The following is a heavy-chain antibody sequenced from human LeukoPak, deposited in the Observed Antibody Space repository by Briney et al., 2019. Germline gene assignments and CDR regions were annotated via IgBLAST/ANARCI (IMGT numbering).Heavy chain of an antibody. CDR3: ARGRTVDGFDP. CDR2: MNPDSGNT. V-gene: IGHV1-8*01. Sequence: ASVKLSCKASGYTFTSDYINGLRQPTGRGREGMGWMNPDSGNTGYEQKFQGRVTMTRNTSISTAYMELSSLRSEDTAVYYCARGRTVDGFDPWGQGTLVTVSS. J-gene: IGHJ5*02. CDR1: GYTFTSDY. D-gene: IGHD4-17*01.